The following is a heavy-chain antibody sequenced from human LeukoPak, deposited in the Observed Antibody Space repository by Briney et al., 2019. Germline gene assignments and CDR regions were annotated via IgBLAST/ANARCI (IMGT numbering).Heavy chain of an antibody. J-gene: IGHJ4*02. CDR3: ARDAWIVRALDY. D-gene: IGHD1-26*01. CDR1: GYTFTGCY. Sequence: ASVKVSCKASGYTFTGCYMRWVRQAPGQGLEWMGWISAYNGNTNYAQKLQGRVTMTTDTSTSTAYMELRSLRSDDTAVYYCARDAWIVRALDYWGQGTLVTVSS. CDR2: ISAYNGNT. V-gene: IGHV1-18*04.